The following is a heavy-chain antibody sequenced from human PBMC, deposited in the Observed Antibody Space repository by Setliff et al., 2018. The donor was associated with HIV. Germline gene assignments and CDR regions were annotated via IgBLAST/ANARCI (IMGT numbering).Heavy chain of an antibody. J-gene: IGHJ6*03. V-gene: IGHV1-69*13. Sequence: RASVKVSCKASESIGTYAISWVRQAPGQGFEWMGGIIPNYAVATYPQRFQDRVTIYVDGSRRTAYLELRNLRFDDTALYFCARGGGWWGPNNPSPYFYYMDVWGSGTSVTVSS. CDR2: IIPNYAVA. D-gene: IGHD2-15*01. CDR1: ESIGTYA. CDR3: ARGGGWWGPNNPSPYFYYMDV.